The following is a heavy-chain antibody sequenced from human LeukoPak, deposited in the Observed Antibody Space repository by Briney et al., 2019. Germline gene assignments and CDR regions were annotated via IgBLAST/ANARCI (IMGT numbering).Heavy chain of an antibody. D-gene: IGHD2-15*01. J-gene: IGHJ4*02. CDR3: ALVHAVVAATDYFDY. V-gene: IGHV4-39*01. CDR2: IYYSGST. CDR1: GGSISSSSYY. Sequence: SETLSLTCTVSGGSISSSSYYWGWIRQPPGKGLEWLGSIYYSGSTYYNPSLKSRVTISVDTSKNQFSLKLSSVTAADTAVYYCALVHAVVAATDYFDYWGQGTLVTVSS.